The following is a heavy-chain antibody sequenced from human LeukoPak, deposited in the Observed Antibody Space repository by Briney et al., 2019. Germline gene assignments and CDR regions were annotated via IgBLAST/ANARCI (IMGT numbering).Heavy chain of an antibody. CDR2: IKQDGSEK. V-gene: IGHV3-7*01. D-gene: IGHD3-3*01. CDR1: GFTLSTYW. Sequence: GGSLRLSCAASGFTLSTYWMTWVRQAPGKGLEWVANIKQDGSEKYYVDSVKGRFTISRDNAKSSLYLQMNSLRAEDTAVYYCARDAAYDFRNPYRYFQHWGQGTLVTISS. J-gene: IGHJ1*01. CDR3: ARDAAYDFRNPYRYFQH.